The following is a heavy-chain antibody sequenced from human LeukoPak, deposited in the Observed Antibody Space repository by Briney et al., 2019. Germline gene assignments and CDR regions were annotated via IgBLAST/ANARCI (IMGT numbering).Heavy chain of an antibody. J-gene: IGHJ6*02. CDR3: ARDAAAATPLGMDV. CDR2: IYYSGST. D-gene: IGHD2-15*01. V-gene: IGHV4-39*07. Sequence: SETLSLTCTVSGGSISSSSYYWGWIRQPPGKGLEWIGSIYYSGSTYYNPSLKSRVTISVDTSKNQFSLKLSSVTAADTAVYYCARDAAAATPLGMDVWGQGTTVTVSS. CDR1: GGSISSSSYY.